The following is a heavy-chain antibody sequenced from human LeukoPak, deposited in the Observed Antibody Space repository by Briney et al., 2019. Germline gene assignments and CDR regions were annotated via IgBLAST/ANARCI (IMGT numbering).Heavy chain of an antibody. V-gene: IGHV3-30*02. CDR2: IRYDGSDK. CDR3: ARPSDHYYYYFYMDV. CDR1: GFTLRGYG. J-gene: IGHJ6*03. Sequence: GGSLRLSCAASGFTLRGYGMHWVRQAPGKGLEWVAFIRYDGSDKSYADSVKGRFTISRDNSENTLYLQMNSLRIEDAGVYYCARPSDHYYYYFYMDVWGQGTTVTVSS.